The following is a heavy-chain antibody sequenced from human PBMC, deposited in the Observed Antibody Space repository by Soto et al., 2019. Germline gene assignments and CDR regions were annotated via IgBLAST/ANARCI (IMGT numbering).Heavy chain of an antibody. V-gene: IGHV3-74*01. D-gene: IGHD2-15*01. CDR2: INGDGSYT. J-gene: IGHJ4*02. CDR3: ARERGGYSSDY. CDR1: GFTFRGYW. Sequence: EVQLAESGGGLVQPGGSLRLSCVASGFTFRGYWMHWIRQVPGKGLIWVSRINGDGSYTNYADSVKGRFTISRDNAKNTLYLQMNNLRAEDTAVYYCARERGGYSSDYWGQGTLVTVSS.